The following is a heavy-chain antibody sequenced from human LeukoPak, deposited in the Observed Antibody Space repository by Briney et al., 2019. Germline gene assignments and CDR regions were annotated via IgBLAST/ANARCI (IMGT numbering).Heavy chain of an antibody. Sequence: SGPTLVNPTQSLTLTCSFSGFSITTSGVGVGWIRQPPGKALEWLALIYWDDDKRYSPSLRSRLTITKDTSRNQVVLTMTNMDPVDTATYYCAHRREYSSTWNWASFDYWGQGILVTVSS. D-gene: IGHD6-13*01. V-gene: IGHV2-5*02. CDR3: AHRREYSSTWNWASFDY. CDR2: IYWDDDK. J-gene: IGHJ4*02. CDR1: GFSITTSGVG.